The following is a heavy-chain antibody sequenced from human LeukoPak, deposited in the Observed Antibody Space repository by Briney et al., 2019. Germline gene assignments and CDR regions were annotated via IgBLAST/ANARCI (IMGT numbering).Heavy chain of an antibody. J-gene: IGHJ5*02. V-gene: IGHV4-4*07. CDR1: GGSISSYY. CDR3: ARDPYSSGWKNWFDP. D-gene: IGHD6-19*01. CDR2: IYTSGST. Sequence: PSETLSLTCTVSGGSISSYYWSWIRQPAGKGLEWIGRIYTSGSTNYNPPLKSRVTMSVDTSKNQFSLKLSSVTAADTAVYYCARDPYSSGWKNWFDPWGQGTLVTVSS.